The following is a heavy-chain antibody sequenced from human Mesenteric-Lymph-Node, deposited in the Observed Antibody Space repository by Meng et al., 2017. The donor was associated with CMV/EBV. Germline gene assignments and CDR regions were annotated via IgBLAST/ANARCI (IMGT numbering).Heavy chain of an antibody. CDR2: ISAYNGNT. Sequence: KASGYTFANYGITWVRQAPGQELEWMGWISAYNGNTNYAQKLQGRVTMTTDTSTSTAYMELRSLRSDDTAVYYCARDGVVPAAAGFDYWGQGTLVTVSS. CDR1: GYTFANYG. J-gene: IGHJ4*02. V-gene: IGHV1-18*01. CDR3: ARDGVVPAAAGFDY. D-gene: IGHD2-2*01.